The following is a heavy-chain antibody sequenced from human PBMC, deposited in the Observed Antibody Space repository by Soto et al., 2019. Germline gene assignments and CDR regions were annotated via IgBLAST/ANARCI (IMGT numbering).Heavy chain of an antibody. Sequence: QVQLVESGGGVVQPGRSLRLSCAASGFTFSTYGMHWVRQAPGKGLEWVAVISYDGSNKYYADSVKGRFTISRDNSKNTPYLQMSSLRAEDTAVYSCAKGFSYSVIDYWGQGTLVTVSS. V-gene: IGHV3-30*18. CDR2: ISYDGSNK. J-gene: IGHJ4*02. CDR3: AKGFSYSVIDY. CDR1: GFTFSTYG. D-gene: IGHD5-18*01.